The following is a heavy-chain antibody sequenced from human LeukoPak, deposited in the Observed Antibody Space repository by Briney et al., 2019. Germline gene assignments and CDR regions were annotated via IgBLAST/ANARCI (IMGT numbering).Heavy chain of an antibody. J-gene: IGHJ4*02. CDR3: ARHARWGSS. CDR1: GGSISSYY. D-gene: IGHD6-13*01. CDR2: IYYSGTT. Sequence: SGTLSLTCTVSGGSISSYYWSWIRQPPGKGLEWIGYIYYSGTTNYNPSLKSRVTISVDTSKNQFSLKLSSVTAADTAVYYCARHARWGSSWGQGTLVTVSS. V-gene: IGHV4-59*01.